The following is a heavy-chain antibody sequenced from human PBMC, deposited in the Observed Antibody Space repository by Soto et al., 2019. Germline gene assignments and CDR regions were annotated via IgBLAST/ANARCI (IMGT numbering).Heavy chain of an antibody. CDR1: GCSISSYD. CDR2: IYYSGST. Sequence: SETLSLTCTVSGCSISSYDWSWIRQPPGKGLEWIGDIYYSGSTNYNPSLRSRVTISVDTSKNQFSLKLSSVTAADTAVYYCARGTTMFRGVIGNWFDPWGHGTLVTVSS. D-gene: IGHD3-10*01. V-gene: IGHV4-59*01. CDR3: ARGTTMFRGVIGNWFDP. J-gene: IGHJ5*02.